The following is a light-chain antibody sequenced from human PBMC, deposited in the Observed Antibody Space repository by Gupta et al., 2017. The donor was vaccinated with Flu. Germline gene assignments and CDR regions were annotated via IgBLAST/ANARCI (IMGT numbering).Light chain of an antibody. CDR3: QQDDSSAT. CDR1: QSVSSTY. V-gene: IGKV3-20*01. Sequence: EIVLTQSPGTLSLSPGERATLSCRASQSVSSTYLAWYQQQAGQAPRLLIYGASSRATGIPDRFSGGGSGTDFTLTSSRREPEDFAVYYGQQDDSSATFGQGTRLEIK. J-gene: IGKJ5*01. CDR2: GAS.